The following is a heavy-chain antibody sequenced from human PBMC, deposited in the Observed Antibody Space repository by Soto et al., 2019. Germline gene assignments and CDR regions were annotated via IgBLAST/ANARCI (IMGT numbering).Heavy chain of an antibody. V-gene: IGHV3-23*01. CDR2: ISGSGGST. J-gene: IGHJ4*02. CDR1: GFTFSSYA. CDR3: LNASDYYDSSGYFPFVY. Sequence: PGGSLRLSCAASGFTFSSYAMSWVRQAPGKGLEWVSAISGSGGSTYYADSVKGRFTISRDNSKNTLYLQMNSLRAEDTAVYYFLNASDYYDSSGYFPFVYWGQGTLVTVSS. D-gene: IGHD3-22*01.